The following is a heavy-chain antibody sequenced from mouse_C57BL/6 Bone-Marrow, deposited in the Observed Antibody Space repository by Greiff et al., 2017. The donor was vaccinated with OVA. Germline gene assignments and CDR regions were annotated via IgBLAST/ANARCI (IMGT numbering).Heavy chain of an antibody. V-gene: IGHV1-39*01. J-gene: IGHJ1*03. CDR1: GYSFTDYN. CDR3: ARAGYYGNNYWYFDV. D-gene: IGHD2-1*01. Sequence: EVKLMESGPELVKPGASVKISCKASGYSFTDYNMNWVKQSNGKSLEWIGVINPNYGTTSYNQKFKGKATLTVDQSSSTAYMQLNSLTSEDSAVYYCARAGYYGNNYWYFDVWGTGTTVTVSS. CDR2: INPNYGTT.